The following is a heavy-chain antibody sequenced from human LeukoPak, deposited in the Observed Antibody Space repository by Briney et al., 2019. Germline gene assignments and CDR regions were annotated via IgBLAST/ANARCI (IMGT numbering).Heavy chain of an antibody. V-gene: IGHV4-39*01. D-gene: IGHD6-13*01. CDR1: GDSISNIDYY. CDR3: ARRSSWSFDF. J-gene: IGHJ4*02. Sequence: SETLSLTCTVSGDSISNIDYYWDWIRQPPGKGLEWIGSIYYTGSTYYSVSLKSRVTMSIDTSKSQFSLKLSSVTAPDTAVYYCARRSSWSFDFWGQGTLVTVSS. CDR2: IYYTGST.